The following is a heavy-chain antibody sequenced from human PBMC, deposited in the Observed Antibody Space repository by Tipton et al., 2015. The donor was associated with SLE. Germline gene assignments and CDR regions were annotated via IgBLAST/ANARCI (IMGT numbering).Heavy chain of an antibody. CDR3: VRDFQGYTYGYKFDF. Sequence: SLRLSCAAFGFTFDSYIMSWVRQAPGKGLEWVSGITGNGVNTHHADTVRGRFTISRDNSKNTLYLQTNSLRVEDTAVYYCVRDFQGYTYGYKFDFWGQGALVTVSS. D-gene: IGHD5-18*01. CDR1: GFTFDSYI. V-gene: IGHV3-23*01. CDR2: ITGNGVNT. J-gene: IGHJ4*02.